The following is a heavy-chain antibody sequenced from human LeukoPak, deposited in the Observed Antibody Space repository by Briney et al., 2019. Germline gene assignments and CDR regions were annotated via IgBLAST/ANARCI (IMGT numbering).Heavy chain of an antibody. CDR1: GFTFSSYT. CDR3: ARTNGAPEYLDY. V-gene: IGHV3-21*01. CDR2: IGVGGIDL. J-gene: IGHJ4*02. D-gene: IGHD1-14*01. Sequence: GGSLRLSCVVSGFTFSSYTLNWVRRTPGKGLEWVASIGVGGIDLYYTDSVRGRFTISRDDAKNSLFLEMDSLRVEDTALYFCARTNGAPEYLDYWGQGTLVTVSS.